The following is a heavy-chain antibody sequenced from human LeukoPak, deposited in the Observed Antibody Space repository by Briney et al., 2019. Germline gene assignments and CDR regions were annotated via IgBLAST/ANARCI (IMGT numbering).Heavy chain of an antibody. CDR3: AKDSHYYGSGSYNYFDY. J-gene: IGHJ4*02. D-gene: IGHD3-10*01. Sequence: GGSLRLSCAASGFTFSSYAMSWVRQAPWKGLEWVSAISGSGGSTYYADSVKGRFTISRDNSKNTLYLQMNSLRAEDTAVYYCAKDSHYYGSGSYNYFDYWGQGTLVTVSS. CDR2: ISGSGGST. V-gene: IGHV3-23*01. CDR1: GFTFSSYA.